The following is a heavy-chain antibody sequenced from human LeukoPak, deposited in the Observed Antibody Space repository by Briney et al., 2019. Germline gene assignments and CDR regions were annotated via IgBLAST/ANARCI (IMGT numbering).Heavy chain of an antibody. CDR3: TKRLCSGGSCYFDY. CDR1: GFTFSGSA. CDR2: IRSKANSYAT. V-gene: IGHV3-73*01. J-gene: IGHJ4*02. D-gene: IGHD2-15*01. Sequence: GGSLTLSCAASGFTFSGSAMHWVRQASGKGLEWVGRIRSKANSYATAYAASVKGRFTASRDDSKNTAYLQMNSLKTEDTAVYYCTKRLCSGGSCYFDYWGQGPLVTVSS.